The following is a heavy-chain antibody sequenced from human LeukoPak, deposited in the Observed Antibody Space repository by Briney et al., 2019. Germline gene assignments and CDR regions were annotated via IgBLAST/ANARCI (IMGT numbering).Heavy chain of an antibody. CDR3: ARDADYSNPNYYYYMDV. Sequence: SETLSLTCAVYGGSSSGYYWSWIRQPPGKGLEWIGEINHSGSTNYNPSLKSRVTISVDTSKNQFSLKLSSVTAADTAVYYCARDADYSNPNYYYYMDVWGKGTTVTVSS. D-gene: IGHD4-11*01. V-gene: IGHV4-34*01. CDR1: GGSSSGYY. CDR2: INHSGST. J-gene: IGHJ6*03.